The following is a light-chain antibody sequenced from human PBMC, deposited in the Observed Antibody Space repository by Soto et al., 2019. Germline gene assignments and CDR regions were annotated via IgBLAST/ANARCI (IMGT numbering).Light chain of an antibody. CDR1: SSNIASND. Sequence: QSVLTQPPSASGTPGQRVTMSCSGSSSNIASNDVAWYLQLPGTAPKLLIHSNNQRPSGVPDRFSGSKSVTSASLAISGLLSEEEADYYCGARDDSRHGMVFGGGTKLTVL. CDR2: SNN. V-gene: IGLV1-44*01. J-gene: IGLJ2*01. CDR3: GARDDSRHGMV.